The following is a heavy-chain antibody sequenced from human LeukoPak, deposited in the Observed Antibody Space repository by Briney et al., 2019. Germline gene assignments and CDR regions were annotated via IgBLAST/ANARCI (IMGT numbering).Heavy chain of an antibody. D-gene: IGHD5-18*01. CDR1: GGSISNYY. V-gene: IGHV4-59*08. CDR2: IYHSGST. CDR3: ARRDTAMVIDY. Sequence: SETLSLTCTVSGGSISNYYWNWIRQPPGKGLEWIGSIYHSGSTYYNPSLKSRVTISVDTSKNQFSLKLSSVTAADTAVYYCARRDTAMVIDYWGQGTLVTVSS. J-gene: IGHJ4*02.